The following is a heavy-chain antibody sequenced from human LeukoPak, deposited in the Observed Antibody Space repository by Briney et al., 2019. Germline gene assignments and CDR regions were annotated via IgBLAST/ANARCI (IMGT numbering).Heavy chain of an antibody. CDR1: GYTFTSYA. D-gene: IGHD3-10*01. J-gene: IGHJ4*02. Sequence: GASVKVSCKASGYTFTSYAMHWVRQAPGQSLEWMGWINAGNGNTKYSQKFQGRVTITRDTSASTAYMELSSLRSEDTAVYYCARDKELYGSGSCYSHWGQGTLVTVSS. V-gene: IGHV1-3*01. CDR3: ARDKELYGSGSCYSH. CDR2: INAGNGNT.